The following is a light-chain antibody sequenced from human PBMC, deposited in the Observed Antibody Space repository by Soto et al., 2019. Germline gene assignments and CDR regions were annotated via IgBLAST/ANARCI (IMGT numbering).Light chain of an antibody. J-gene: IGLJ1*01. CDR3: QSYDSGLSGFV. CDR1: SSNIGTIYD. CDR2: SNI. Sequence: QSVLTQPPSVSGAPGQRVTISCTGSSSNIGTIYDVQWYQQLPGTVPKLLIYSNINRPSGVPDRFSGSKSGTSASLAITGLQAEDEADDYCQSYDSGLSGFVFGTGTKVTVL. V-gene: IGLV1-40*01.